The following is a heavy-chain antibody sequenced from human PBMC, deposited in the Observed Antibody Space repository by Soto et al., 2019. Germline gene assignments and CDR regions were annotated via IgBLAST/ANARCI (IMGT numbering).Heavy chain of an antibody. Sequence: RKAKRKGLEWVSRINTDGISTSYADSVRGRFTISRDNAKNTLYLEMNSLRVEDTAVYFCARDIMTTFGGVIVVRYYYGMDVWRQGSTVTVSS. V-gene: IGHV3-74*01. J-gene: IGHJ6*02. D-gene: IGHD3-16*02. CDR2: INTDGIST. CDR3: ARDIMTTFGGVIVVRYYYGMDV.